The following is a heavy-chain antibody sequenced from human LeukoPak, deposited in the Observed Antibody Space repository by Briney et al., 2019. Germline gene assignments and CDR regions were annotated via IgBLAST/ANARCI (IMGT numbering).Heavy chain of an antibody. D-gene: IGHD5/OR15-5a*01. V-gene: IGHV1-2*02. Sequence: ASVKVSCKTSGDTFTGYYMHWVRQAPGQGLEWMGWINPNTGGTYYAQKFQGRVTITWDTSIITAYIELSRLTSDDRAVYYCARGEVSFDPWGQGTLVTVSS. CDR3: ARGEVSFDP. J-gene: IGHJ5*02. CDR2: INPNTGGT. CDR1: GDTFTGYY.